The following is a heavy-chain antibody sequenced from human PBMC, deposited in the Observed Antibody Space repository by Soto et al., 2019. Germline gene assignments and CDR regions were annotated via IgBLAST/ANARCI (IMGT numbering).Heavy chain of an antibody. D-gene: IGHD5-18*01. J-gene: IGHJ2*01. CDR2: ISYDGSNK. CDR3: ARDPVWGTARVLGYFDL. CDR1: GFTFSSYA. Sequence: QVQLVESGGGVVQPGRSLRLSCAASGFTFSSYAMHWVRQAPGKGLEWVAVISYDGSNKYYADSVKGRFTISRDNSKKTRYMHMSSLREEDTAVYYCARDPVWGTARVLGYFDLWGRGTLVTVSS. V-gene: IGHV3-30-3*01.